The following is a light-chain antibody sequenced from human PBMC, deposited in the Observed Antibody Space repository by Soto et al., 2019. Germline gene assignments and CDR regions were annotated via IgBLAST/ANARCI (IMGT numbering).Light chain of an antibody. J-gene: IGLJ2*01. CDR2: SNN. CDR3: QSYDSSLSVVV. CDR1: SPNIGAGYD. V-gene: IGLV1-40*01. Sequence: QSVLTQPPSVSGAPGQRVTISCTGSSPNIGAGYDVHWYQQLPGTAPKLLIYSNNNRPSGVPDRFSGSKSGTSASLAITGLQAEDEADYYCQSYDSSLSVVVFGGGTKLTVL.